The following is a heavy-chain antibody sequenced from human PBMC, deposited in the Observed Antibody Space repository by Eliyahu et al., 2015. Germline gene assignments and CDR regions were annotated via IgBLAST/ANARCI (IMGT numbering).Heavy chain of an antibody. CDR1: XGSISSSNW. CDR2: IYHSGST. J-gene: IGHJ4*02. V-gene: IGHV4-4*02. Sequence: QVQLQESGPGLVKPSGTLSLTCAVSXGSISSSNWWXWVRQPPGKGLEWIGEIYHSGSTNYNPSLKSRVTISVDKSKNQFSLKLSSITAADTAVYYCARGVLYGQQLVLTRGYFDYWGQGTLVTVSS. CDR3: ARGVLYGQQLVLTRGYFDY. D-gene: IGHD6-13*01.